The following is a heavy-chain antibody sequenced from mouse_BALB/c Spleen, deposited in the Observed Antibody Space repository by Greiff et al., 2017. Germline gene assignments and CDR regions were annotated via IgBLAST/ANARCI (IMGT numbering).Heavy chain of an antibody. CDR2: IYPYNGGT. CDR3: ARLGYRTSGYFDY. J-gene: IGHJ2*01. CDR1: GYTFTDYN. V-gene: IGHV1S29*02. Sequence: EVQLQQSGPELVKPGASVKISCKASGYTFTDYNMHWVKQSHGKSLEWIGYIYPYNGGTGYNQKFKSKATLTVDNSSSTAYMELRSLTSEDSAVYYCARLGYRTSGYFDYWGQGTTLTVSS. D-gene: IGHD6-1*01.